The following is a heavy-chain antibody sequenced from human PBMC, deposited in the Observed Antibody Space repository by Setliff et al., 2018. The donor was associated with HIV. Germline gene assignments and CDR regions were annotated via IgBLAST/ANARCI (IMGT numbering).Heavy chain of an antibody. Sequence: ASVKVSCKASGYTFTSYAMHWVRQAPGQRLEWMGWINAGNGNTKYSQKFQGRVTITRDTSASTAYMELSSLRPEDTAVYYCARQAWHSGRNGYFVDYWGQGTLVTVSS. V-gene: IGHV1-3*01. CDR1: GYTFTSYA. CDR2: INAGNGNT. J-gene: IGHJ4*02. CDR3: ARQAWHSGRNGYFVDY. D-gene: IGHD2-15*01.